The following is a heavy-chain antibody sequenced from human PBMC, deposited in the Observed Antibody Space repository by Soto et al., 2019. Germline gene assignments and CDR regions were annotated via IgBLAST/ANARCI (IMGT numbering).Heavy chain of an antibody. CDR1: GYTFTSYG. V-gene: IGHV1-18*01. Sequence: QVQLVQSGAEVKKPGASVKVSCKASGYTFTSYGISWVRQAPGQGLEWMGWISAYNGNTNYAQKLQGRVTMTTDTSXXTXYXXLRGLGHDEPAVYYRARLGPCSXXLWXGXEVGIDVWGQGTTVTVSS. D-gene: IGHD3-3*01. J-gene: IGHJ6*02. CDR2: ISAYNGNT. CDR3: ARLGPCSXXLWXGXEVGIDV.